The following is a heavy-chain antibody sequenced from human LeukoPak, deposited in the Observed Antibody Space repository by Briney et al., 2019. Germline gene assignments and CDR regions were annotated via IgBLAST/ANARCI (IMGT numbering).Heavy chain of an antibody. D-gene: IGHD6-6*01. CDR2: ICHSGST. Sequence: SETLSLTCTVSGYSISSGYYWGWIRQPPGKGLEWIGSICHSGSTYYNPSLKSRVTISVDTSKNQFSLKLSSVTAADTAVYYCARDGGSSSNYWGQGTLVTVSS. CDR1: GYSISSGYY. V-gene: IGHV4-38-2*02. CDR3: ARDGGSSSNY. J-gene: IGHJ4*02.